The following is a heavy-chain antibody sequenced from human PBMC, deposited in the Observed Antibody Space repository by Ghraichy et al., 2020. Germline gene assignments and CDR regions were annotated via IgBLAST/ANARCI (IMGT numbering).Heavy chain of an antibody. CDR2: IYYSGST. CDR3: ARDQPQNYYYYGMDV. CDR1: GGSISRGGYY. V-gene: IGHV4-31*03. J-gene: IGHJ6*02. Sequence: SETLSLTCTVSGGSISRGGYYWSWIRQHPGKGLEWIGYIYYSGSTYYNPSLKSRVTISVDTSKNQFSLKLSSVTAADTAVYYCARDQPQNYYYYGMDVWGQGTTVTVSS.